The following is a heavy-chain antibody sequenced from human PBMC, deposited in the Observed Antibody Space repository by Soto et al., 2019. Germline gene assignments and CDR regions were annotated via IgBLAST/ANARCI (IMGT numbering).Heavy chain of an antibody. CDR3: VRDYASDSGVHLDF. V-gene: IGHV1-3*01. D-gene: IGHD3-22*01. CDR2: IGAGDGKT. Sequence: QVQLVQSGTEVKKPGASVKGSCKASGYRFTDYVIHWVRQAPGQRLEWMGWIGAGDGKTYYSQNFQGRVSITRDTSASTAYMELSSLISEDTAVYYCVRDYASDSGVHLDFWGQGALVTVSS. CDR1: GYRFTDYV. J-gene: IGHJ4*02.